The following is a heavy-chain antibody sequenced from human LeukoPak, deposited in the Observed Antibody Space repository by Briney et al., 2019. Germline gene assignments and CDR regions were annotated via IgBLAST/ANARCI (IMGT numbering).Heavy chain of an antibody. CDR1: GFTFSSYG. Sequence: GGSLRLSCAASGFTFSSYGMHWVRQAPGKGLEWVAVIWYDGSNKYYADSVKGRFTISRDNSKNTLYLQMNGLRAEDTAVYYCAKRIAAHESYWGQGTLVTVSS. J-gene: IGHJ4*02. V-gene: IGHV3-30*02. CDR3: AKRIAAHESY. D-gene: IGHD6-6*01. CDR2: IWYDGSNK.